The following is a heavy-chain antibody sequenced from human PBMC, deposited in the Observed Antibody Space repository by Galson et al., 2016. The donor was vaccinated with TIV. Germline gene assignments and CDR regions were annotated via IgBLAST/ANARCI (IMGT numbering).Heavy chain of an antibody. CDR1: GFTFTSFE. V-gene: IGHV3-48*03. CDR3: ARDPLFGGMDV. Sequence: SLRLSCAASGFTFTSFEMNWVRHGPGRGLEWVASIISSGSIIHYADSVKGRFTISRDNAKRLLYLHMSSLRVEDTAVYYCARDPLFGGMDVWGQGATVAVS. CDR2: IISSGSII. J-gene: IGHJ6*02. D-gene: IGHD3-10*02.